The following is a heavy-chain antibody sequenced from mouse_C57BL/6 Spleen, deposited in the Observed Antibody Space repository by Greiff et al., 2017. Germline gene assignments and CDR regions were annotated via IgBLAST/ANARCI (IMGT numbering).Heavy chain of an antibody. Sequence: QVQLQQPGAELVRPGTSVKLSCKASGYTFTSYWMHWVKQRPGQGLEWIGVIDPSDSYTNYNQKFKGKATLTVYTSSSTAYMQLSSLTSEDSAVYYGARPAMDYWGQGTSGTVSS. CDR2: IDPSDSYT. CDR3: ARPAMDY. CDR1: GYTFTSYW. J-gene: IGHJ4*01. V-gene: IGHV1-59*01.